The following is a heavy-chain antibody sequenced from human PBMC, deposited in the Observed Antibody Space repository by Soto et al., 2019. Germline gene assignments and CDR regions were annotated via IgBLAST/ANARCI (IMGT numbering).Heavy chain of an antibody. J-gene: IGHJ4*02. CDR2: ISYDGSNK. CDR1: GFTFSSYA. V-gene: IGHV3-30-3*01. Sequence: GGSLRLSCAASGFTFSSYAMHWVRQAPGKGLEWVAVISYDGSNKYYADSVKGRFTISRDNSKNTLYLQMNSLRAEDTAVYYCARVNYYDSSGYYRGDYWGQGTLVTVSS. D-gene: IGHD3-22*01. CDR3: ARVNYYDSSGYYRGDY.